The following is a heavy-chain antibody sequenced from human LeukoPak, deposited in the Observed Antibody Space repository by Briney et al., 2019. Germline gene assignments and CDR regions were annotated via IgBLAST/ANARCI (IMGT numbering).Heavy chain of an antibody. J-gene: IGHJ5*02. CDR3: ARGPNYYDSSGYYGKHRFDP. V-gene: IGHV3-48*03. Sequence: GSLRLSCAASGFTFSSYEMNWVRQAPGKGLEWLSYITSSGTSIYYADSVKGRFTVSRDNAKNSLYMQMNSLRVEDTAVYYCARGPNYYDSSGYYGKHRFDPWGQGTLVTASS. CDR2: ITSSGTSI. D-gene: IGHD3-22*01. CDR1: GFTFSSYE.